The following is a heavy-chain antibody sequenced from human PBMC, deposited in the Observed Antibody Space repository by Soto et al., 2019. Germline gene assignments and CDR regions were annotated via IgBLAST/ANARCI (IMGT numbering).Heavy chain of an antibody. CDR3: AREGRIHL. CDR2: ISYDGSNK. Sequence: QVQLVESGGGVVQPGRSLRLSCAASGFTFSSYAMHWVRQAPGKGLEWVAVISYDGSNKYYADSVKGRFTISRDNSKNPLYLQMNSLRAEDTAVYYCAREGRIHLWGQGTLVTVSS. CDR1: GFTFSSYA. V-gene: IGHV3-30-3*01. J-gene: IGHJ5*02.